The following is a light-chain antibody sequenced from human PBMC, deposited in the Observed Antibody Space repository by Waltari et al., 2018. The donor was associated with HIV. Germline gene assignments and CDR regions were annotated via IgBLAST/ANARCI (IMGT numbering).Light chain of an antibody. Sequence: SYQLPQPPSVSVSTRQKASIPCSREQQGDKYASWYQQKPGQSPVLVIYHDTQRPSGIPERFSGSNSGNTATLTISGTQAMDEADYYCQSWDSSTVLFGGGTKLTVL. CDR3: QSWDSSTVL. J-gene: IGLJ2*01. CDR2: HDT. V-gene: IGLV3-1*01. CDR1: QQGDKY.